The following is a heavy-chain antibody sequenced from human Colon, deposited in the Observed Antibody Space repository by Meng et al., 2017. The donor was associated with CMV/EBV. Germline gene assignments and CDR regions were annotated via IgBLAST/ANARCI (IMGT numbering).Heavy chain of an antibody. V-gene: IGHV4-34*01. CDR1: SGSFSGYY. CDR3: ARAKRSSSDYARFHHPYGMDV. D-gene: IGHD4-17*01. J-gene: IGHJ6*02. CDR2: INHSGST. Sequence: SETLSLTCAVYSGSFSGYYWSWIRQPPGKGLEWIGEINHSGSTNYNPSLKSRVTISVDTSKNQFSLKLSSVTAADTAVYYCARAKRSSSDYARFHHPYGMDVWGQGTTVTVSS.